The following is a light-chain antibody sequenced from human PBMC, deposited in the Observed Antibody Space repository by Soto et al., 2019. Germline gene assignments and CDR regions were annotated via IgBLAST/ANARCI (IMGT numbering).Light chain of an antibody. V-gene: IGKV3-20*01. CDR1: QSVSVNS. J-gene: IGKJ3*01. CDR2: AAS. CDR3: QQYGGSPFT. Sequence: EIVLTQSPGTLSLSPGERATLSCRASQSVSVNSLAWDQQKGGQAPRLLIYAASTRATGVPDRFRGSGSGTDFALTSSRLGTEDFAVYYCQQYGGSPFTFGPGTKVDIK.